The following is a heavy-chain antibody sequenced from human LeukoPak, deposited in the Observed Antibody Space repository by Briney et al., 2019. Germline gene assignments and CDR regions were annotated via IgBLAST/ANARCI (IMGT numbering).Heavy chain of an antibody. CDR1: GGSISSYY. V-gene: IGHV4-59*08. D-gene: IGHD5-24*01. CDR2: IYYSGST. CDR3: ARINGYNWDY. Sequence: PSETLSLTCTVSGGSISSYYWSWIRQPPGKGLEWIGYIYYSGSTNYNPSLKSRVTISVDTSKNQFSLKLSSLTAADTAVYYCARINGYNWDYWGQGTLVTVSS. J-gene: IGHJ4*02.